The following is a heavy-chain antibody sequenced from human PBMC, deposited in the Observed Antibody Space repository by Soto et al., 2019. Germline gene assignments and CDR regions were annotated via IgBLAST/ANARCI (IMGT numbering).Heavy chain of an antibody. CDR3: ARGRREFSYAFDI. D-gene: IGHD3-3*01. J-gene: IGHJ3*02. CDR2: IWYDGSNK. V-gene: IGHV3-33*01. CDR1: GFTFSSYG. Sequence: GGSLRLSCAASGFTFSSYGMHWVRQAPGKGLEWVAVIWYDGSNKYYADSVKGRFTISRDNSKNTLYLQMNSLRAEDTAVYYCARGRREFSYAFDIWGQGTMVTVSS.